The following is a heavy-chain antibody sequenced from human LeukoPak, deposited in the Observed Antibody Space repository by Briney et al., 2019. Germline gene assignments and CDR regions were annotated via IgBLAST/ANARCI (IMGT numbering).Heavy chain of an antibody. D-gene: IGHD4-11*01. CDR3: ARDYINYAMDY. V-gene: IGHV3-33*01. CDR1: GFTFRSYG. CDR2: VWYDGSKR. J-gene: IGHJ4*02. Sequence: GGSLRLSCAASGFTFRSYGMHWVRQAPGKGLEWVALVWYDGSKRYYAESVKGRFTISRDNSKNTLSLQMNSLRDEDTAVYYCARDYINYAMDYWGQGTLVTVSS.